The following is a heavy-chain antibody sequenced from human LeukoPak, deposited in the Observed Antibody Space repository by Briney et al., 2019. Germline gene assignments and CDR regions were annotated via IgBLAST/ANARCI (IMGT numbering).Heavy chain of an antibody. CDR3: ARGGGYYGSGSYRTFDP. V-gene: IGHV3-13*01. CDR1: GFTFSSYD. Sequence: GGSLRLSCAASGFTFSSYDMHWVRHATGKGLEWVSAIGTAGDTYYPGSVKGRFTISRENAKDSLYLQMNSLRAEDTAVYYCARGGGYYGSGSYRTFDPWGQGTLVTVSS. D-gene: IGHD3-10*01. CDR2: IGTAGDT. J-gene: IGHJ5*02.